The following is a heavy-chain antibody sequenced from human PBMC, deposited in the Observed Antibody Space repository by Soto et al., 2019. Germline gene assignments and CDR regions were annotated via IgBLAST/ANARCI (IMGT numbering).Heavy chain of an antibody. CDR1: SSATGHY. CDR2: VYFTGTT. V-gene: IGHV4-59*02. D-gene: IGHD2-8*01. J-gene: IGHJ4*02. CDR3: ARYCNNSDCRHLYYFDY. Sequence: SETLSLTCDVSSSATGHYWGWIRQPPGKGLEWIGNVYFTGTTIYNPSLKSRVTMSVDTYKDQFFLKLTSVTAADTAVYYCARYCNNSDCRHLYYFDYWGLGTLVTVSS.